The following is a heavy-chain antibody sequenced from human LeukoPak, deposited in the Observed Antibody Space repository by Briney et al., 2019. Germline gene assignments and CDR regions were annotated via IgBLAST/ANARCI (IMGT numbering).Heavy chain of an antibody. D-gene: IGHD5-18*01. CDR1: GYTFTGYY. CDR2: INPNSGGT. Sequence: ASVKVSCKAPGYTFTGYYMHWVRQAPGQGLEWMGWINPNSGGTNYAQKFQGWVTMTRDTAISTAYMELSRLRSDDTAVYYCARADTAMGSFDYWGQGTLVTVSS. J-gene: IGHJ4*02. V-gene: IGHV1-2*04. CDR3: ARADTAMGSFDY.